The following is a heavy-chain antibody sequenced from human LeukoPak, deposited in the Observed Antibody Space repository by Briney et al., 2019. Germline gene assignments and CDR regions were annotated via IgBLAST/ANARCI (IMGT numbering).Heavy chain of an antibody. J-gene: IGHJ4*02. CDR3: ARQTFGVLYFDS. CDR2: IYNSGST. CDR1: GGSISRGSYY. Sequence: PSQTLSLTCIVSGGSISRGSYYWSWIRQPAGKGLEWMGRIYNSGSTNYSPSLKSRVTISTDMSKNQVSPTLSSVTAADTAVYYCARQTFGVLYFDSWGQGTLVTVSS. V-gene: IGHV4-61*02. D-gene: IGHD3-10*01.